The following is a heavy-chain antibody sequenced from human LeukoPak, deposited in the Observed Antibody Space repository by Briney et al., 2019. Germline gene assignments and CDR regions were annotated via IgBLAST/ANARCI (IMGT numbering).Heavy chain of an antibody. J-gene: IGHJ3*02. CDR2: INPNNGNT. CDR3: AREADGDYGYDAFDI. CDR1: GYTFTDYY. Sequence: ASVKVSCKASGYTFTDYYMHWVRQAPGQGLEWMGWINPNNGNTNYAQKLQGRVTMTTDTSTSTAYMELRSLRSDDTAVYYCAREADGDYGYDAFDIWGQGTMVTVSS. V-gene: IGHV1-18*04. D-gene: IGHD4-17*01.